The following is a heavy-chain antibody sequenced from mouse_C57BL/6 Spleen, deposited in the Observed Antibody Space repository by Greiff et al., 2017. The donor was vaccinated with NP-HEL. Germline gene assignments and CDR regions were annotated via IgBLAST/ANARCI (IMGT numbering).Heavy chain of an antibody. J-gene: IGHJ1*03. CDR3: ARQGITTVVAPDWYFDV. CDR2: IWSDGST. V-gene: IGHV2-6-1*01. CDR1: GFSLTSYG. Sequence: QVQLKESGPGLVAPSQSLSITCTVSGFSLTSYGVHWVRQPPGKGLEWLVVIWSDGSTTYNSALKSRLSISKDNSKSQVFLKMNSLQTDDTAMYYCARQGITTVVAPDWYFDVWGTGTTVTVSS. D-gene: IGHD1-1*01.